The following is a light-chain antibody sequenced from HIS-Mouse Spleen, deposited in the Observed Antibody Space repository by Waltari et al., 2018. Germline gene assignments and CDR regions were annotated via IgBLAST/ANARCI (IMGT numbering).Light chain of an antibody. CDR3: QQYGSSPFN. CDR1: QSVSSSC. Sequence: EIVLTQSPGTLSLSPGERATLSCRASQSVSSSCLAWYQQKPGQAPRLLIYGASSRATGIPDRFSGSGSGTDFTLTISRLEPEDFAVYYCQQYGSSPFNFGQGTKLEIK. CDR2: GAS. V-gene: IGKV3-20*01. J-gene: IGKJ2*01.